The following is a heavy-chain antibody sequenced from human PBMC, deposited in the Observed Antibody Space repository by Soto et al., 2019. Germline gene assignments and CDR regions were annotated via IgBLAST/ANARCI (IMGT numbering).Heavy chain of an antibody. CDR1: GGSMRNVY. J-gene: IGHJ4*01. D-gene: IGHD2-15*01. Sequence: LSLTCTVSGGSMRNVYWSWIRQPPGKRLEWIGFIFHSGNAKYNPSLKSRVTISIDTSKGQFSLSLDSVTAADTAVYFCARAHAPTLPFDYWGLGTLVTVSS. V-gene: IGHV4-59*01. CDR2: IFHSGNA. CDR3: ARAHAPTLPFDY.